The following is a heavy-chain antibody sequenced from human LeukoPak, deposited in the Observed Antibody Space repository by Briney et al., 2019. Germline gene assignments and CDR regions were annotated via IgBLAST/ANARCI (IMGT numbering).Heavy chain of an antibody. CDR2: ISACNGNT. Sequence: ASVKVSCKASGYTFTSYGISWVRQAPGQGLEWMGWISACNGNTNYAQKLQGRVTMTTDTSTSTAYMELRGLRSDDTAVYYCARTYCSGGSCYARSDYWGQGTLVTVSS. D-gene: IGHD2-15*01. CDR3: ARTYCSGGSCYARSDY. V-gene: IGHV1-18*01. J-gene: IGHJ4*02. CDR1: GYTFTSYG.